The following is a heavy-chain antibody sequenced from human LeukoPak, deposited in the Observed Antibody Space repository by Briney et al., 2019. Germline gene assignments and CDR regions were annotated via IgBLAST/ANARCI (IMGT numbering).Heavy chain of an antibody. D-gene: IGHD3-22*01. J-gene: IGHJ4*02. CDR3: ARCPRRGAYYYDSSGYLNHYFDY. CDR1: GFTFSSYS. V-gene: IGHV3-21*04. CDR2: ISSSSSYI. Sequence: GGSLRLSCAASGFTFSSYSMNWVRQAPGKGLEWVSSISSSSSYIYYADSVKGRFTISRDNSKNTLYLQMNSLRAEDTAVYYCARCPRRGAYYYDSSGYLNHYFDYWGQGTLVTVSS.